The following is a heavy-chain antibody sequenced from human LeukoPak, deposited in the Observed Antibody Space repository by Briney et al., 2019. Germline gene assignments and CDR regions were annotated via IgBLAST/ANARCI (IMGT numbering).Heavy chain of an antibody. CDR2: INPNSGGT. J-gene: IGHJ6*03. D-gene: IGHD1-26*01. V-gene: IGHV1-2*02. CDR1: GYTFTGYY. CDR3: ARDKGELLRYYYYYMDV. Sequence: GASVEVSCKASGYTFTGYYMHWVRQAPGQGLEWMGWINPNSGGTNYAQKFQGRVTMTRDTSISTAYMELSRLRSDDTAVYYCARDKGELLRYYYYYMDVWGKGTTVTVSS.